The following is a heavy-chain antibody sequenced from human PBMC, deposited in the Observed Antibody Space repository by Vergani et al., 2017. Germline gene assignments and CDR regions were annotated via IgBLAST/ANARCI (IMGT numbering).Heavy chain of an antibody. CDR2: ISSSGSTI. J-gene: IGHJ3*02. V-gene: IGHV3-48*03. CDR1: GFTFSSYE. CDR3: ARVRYSSGIDAFDI. D-gene: IGHD6-19*01. Sequence: VQLVESGGGLVKPGGSLRLSCAASGFTFSSYEMNWVRQAPGKGLEWVSYISSSGSTIYYADSVKGRFTISRDNAKNSLYLQMNSLRAEDTAVYYCARVRYSSGIDAFDIWGQGTMVTVSS.